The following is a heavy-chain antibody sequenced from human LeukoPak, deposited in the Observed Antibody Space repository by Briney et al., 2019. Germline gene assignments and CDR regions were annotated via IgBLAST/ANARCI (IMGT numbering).Heavy chain of an antibody. CDR1: GFTFTSYY. Sequence: GGSLRLSCAASGFTFTSYYMHWVRQAPGKGLVWVSRISGDGSNTIYADSVKGRFTISRDNAKNLLFLQMNSLRAEDTAVYYCARALNDALDIWGRGTTVTVSS. J-gene: IGHJ3*02. CDR2: ISGDGSNT. V-gene: IGHV3-74*01. D-gene: IGHD3-9*01. CDR3: ARALNDALDI.